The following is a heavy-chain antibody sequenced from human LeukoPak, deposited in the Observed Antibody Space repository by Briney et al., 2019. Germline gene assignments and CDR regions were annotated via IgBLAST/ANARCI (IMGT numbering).Heavy chain of an antibody. CDR2: INPNSGGT. CDR1: GYTFTGYY. Sequence: ASVKVSCKASGYTFTGYYMHWVRQAPGQGLEWTGWINPNSGGTNYAQKFQGRVTMTRDTSISTAYMELSRLRSDDTAVYYCAREGYCSSTSCYYFDYWGQGTLVTVSS. D-gene: IGHD2-2*01. CDR3: AREGYCSSTSCYYFDY. V-gene: IGHV1-2*02. J-gene: IGHJ4*02.